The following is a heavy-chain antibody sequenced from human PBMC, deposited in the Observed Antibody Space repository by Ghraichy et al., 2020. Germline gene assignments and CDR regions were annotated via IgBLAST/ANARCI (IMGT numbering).Heavy chain of an antibody. J-gene: IGHJ6*02. CDR3: ARDQNGDYYYGMDV. D-gene: IGHD4-17*01. Sequence: GGSLRLSCAASGFTFSSYSMNWVRQAPGKGLEWVSSISSSSSYIYYADSVKGRFTISRDNAKNSLYLQMNSLRAEDTAVYYCARDQNGDYYYGMDVWGQGTTVTVSS. CDR1: GFTFSSYS. V-gene: IGHV3-21*01. CDR2: ISSSSSYI.